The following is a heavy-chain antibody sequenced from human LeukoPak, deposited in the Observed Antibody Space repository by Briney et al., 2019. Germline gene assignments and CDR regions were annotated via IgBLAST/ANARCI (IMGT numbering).Heavy chain of an antibody. CDR3: ARGIAVAGTPDASDI. V-gene: IGHV4-4*07. CDR2: IYTSGST. J-gene: IGHJ3*02. Sequence: PSETLSLTCTVSGGSISSYYWSWIRQPAGKGLEWIGRIYTSGSTNYNPSLKSRVTMSVDTSKNQFSLKLSSVTAADTAVYYCARGIAVAGTPDASDIRGQGTMVTVSS. D-gene: IGHD6-19*01. CDR1: GGSISSYY.